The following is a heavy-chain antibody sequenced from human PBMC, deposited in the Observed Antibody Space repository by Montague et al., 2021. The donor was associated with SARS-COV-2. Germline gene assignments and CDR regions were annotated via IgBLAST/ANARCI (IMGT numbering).Heavy chain of an antibody. J-gene: IGHJ4*02. CDR2: FYYAGGT. CDR1: GDSVSRISSH. Sequence: SETLSLTCTVSGDSVSRISSHWGWIRQPPGKGLESIGSFYYAGGTQYNPSLKSRVTISVDTSNDQFSLKMNSVTAADTAVYFCARHYGSGFDHWGQGTLVTVSS. CDR3: ARHYGSGFDH. D-gene: IGHD4-17*01. V-gene: IGHV4-39*01.